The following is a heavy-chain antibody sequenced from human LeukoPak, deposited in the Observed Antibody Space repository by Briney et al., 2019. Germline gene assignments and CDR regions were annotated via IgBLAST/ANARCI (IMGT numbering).Heavy chain of an antibody. CDR1: GFTFSSNY. J-gene: IGHJ3*02. CDR2: IYSGGST. D-gene: IGHD4-23*01. V-gene: IGHV3-53*01. Sequence: GGSLRLSCAASGFTFSSNYMSWVRQAPGKGLEWVSVIYSGGSTYYADSVKGRFTISRDNSKNTLYLQMNSLRAEDTAVYYCARESYGGNSYDAFDIWGQGTMVTVSS. CDR3: ARESYGGNSYDAFDI.